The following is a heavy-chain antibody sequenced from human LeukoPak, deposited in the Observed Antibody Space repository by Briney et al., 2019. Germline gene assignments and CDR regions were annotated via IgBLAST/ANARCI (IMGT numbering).Heavy chain of an antibody. Sequence: GGSLRLSCAASGFTVSSNYMSWVRQAPGKGLEWVSVIYSGGSTYYADSVKGRFTISRDNSKNTLYLQMNSLRAEDMAVYYCASSGRWLQSPFDYWGQGTLVTVSS. D-gene: IGHD5-24*01. CDR3: ASSGRWLQSPFDY. J-gene: IGHJ4*02. CDR1: GFTVSSNY. CDR2: IYSGGST. V-gene: IGHV3-53*01.